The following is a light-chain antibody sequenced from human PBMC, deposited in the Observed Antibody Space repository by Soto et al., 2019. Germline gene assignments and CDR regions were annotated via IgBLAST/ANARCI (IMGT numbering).Light chain of an antibody. CDR3: QQYDNAPWT. J-gene: IGKJ1*01. CDR1: QSVSSSY. V-gene: IGKV3-20*01. Sequence: EIVLTQSPGTLSLSPGEGATLSCRASQSVSSSYLAWYQQKPGQAPRLLIYGASSRATGIPDRFSGGGSGTDFPLTVSRLEPEDCAVYYCQQYDNAPWTFGQGTKVEIK. CDR2: GAS.